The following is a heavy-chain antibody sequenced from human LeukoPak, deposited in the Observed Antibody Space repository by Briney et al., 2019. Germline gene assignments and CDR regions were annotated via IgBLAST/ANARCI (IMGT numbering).Heavy chain of an antibody. J-gene: IGHJ5*02. CDR3: ARGITIFGVVPFDP. V-gene: IGHV4-39*01. CDR2: IDYSRGA. CDR1: GGSISSSRYY. Sequence: SETLSLTCPVSGGSISSSRYYWGWIRQPPGKGLEWFGSIDYSRGAYYNPSLNSRVTISVDTSKNQFSLKLSSVAAAVAAVYYCARGITIFGVVPFDPWGQGTLVTVSS. D-gene: IGHD3-3*01.